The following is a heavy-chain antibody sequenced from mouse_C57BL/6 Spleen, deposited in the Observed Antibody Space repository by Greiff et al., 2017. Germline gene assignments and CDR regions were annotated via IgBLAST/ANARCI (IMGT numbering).Heavy chain of an antibody. CDR1: GYTFSSYW. CDR3: ARGCTTVVEGFSY. CDR2: IDPYDSYT. J-gene: IGHJ3*01. D-gene: IGHD1-1*01. V-gene: IGHV1-69*01. Sequence: QVQLQQPGAELVMPGASVKLSCKASGYTFSSYWMHWVRQRPGQGLEWIGEIDPYDSYTNYNQNFKGKSTLTVDKSSSTAYMQLSSLTSEDSSVYYCARGCTTVVEGFSYWGQGTLVTVSA.